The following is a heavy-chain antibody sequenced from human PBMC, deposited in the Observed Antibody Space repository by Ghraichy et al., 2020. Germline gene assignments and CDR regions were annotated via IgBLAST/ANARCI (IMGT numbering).Heavy chain of an antibody. D-gene: IGHD2-8*01. V-gene: IGHV1-18*04. CDR2: ISAYNGNT. Sequence: ASVKVSCKASGYTFTSYGISWVRQAPGQGLEWMGWISAYNGNTNYAQKLQGRVTMTTDTSTSTAYMELRSLRSDDTAVYYCARAGPVLMVYAIPLAPHFDYWGQGTLVTVSS. J-gene: IGHJ4*02. CDR1: GYTFTSYG. CDR3: ARAGPVLMVYAIPLAPHFDY.